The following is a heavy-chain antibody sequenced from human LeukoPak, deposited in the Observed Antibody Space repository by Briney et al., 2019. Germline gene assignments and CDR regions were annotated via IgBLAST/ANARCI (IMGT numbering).Heavy chain of an antibody. CDR2: ISAYNGNT. D-gene: IGHD3-16*02. CDR1: GYTFTSYG. J-gene: IGHJ4*02. CDR3: ARGDYVWGSYRPYDY. Sequence: ASVKVSCKASGYTFTSYGISWVRQAPGQGLEWMGWISAYNGNTNYAQKLQGRVTMTTDTSTSTAYMELRSLGSDDTAAYYCARGDYVWGSYRPYDYWGQGTLVTVSS. V-gene: IGHV1-18*01.